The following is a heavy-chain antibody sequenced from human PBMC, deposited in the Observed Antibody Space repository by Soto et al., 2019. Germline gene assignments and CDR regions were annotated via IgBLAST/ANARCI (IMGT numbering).Heavy chain of an antibody. D-gene: IGHD2-15*01. Sequence: QVQLQQWGAGLLKPSETLSLTCAVYGGSFSNYYWSWIRQPPGKGLEWIGEINHSGSTNYNPSRKSRVTILMDTSKNQFSLKVNSVTAAGSAVFYCASFSPRYCYSGIGYSHYYYGMDVGGQGTTVTVSS. CDR1: GGSFSNYY. CDR2: INHSGST. V-gene: IGHV4-34*01. J-gene: IGHJ6*02. CDR3: ASFSPRYCYSGIGYSHYYYGMDV.